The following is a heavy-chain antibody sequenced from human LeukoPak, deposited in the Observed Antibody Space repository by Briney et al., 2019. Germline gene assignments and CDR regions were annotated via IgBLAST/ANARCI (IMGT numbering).Heavy chain of an antibody. CDR1: GFTFSSYS. CDR3: ARGSKRDIVATMEPHFDY. CDR2: ISSSSSYI. J-gene: IGHJ4*02. V-gene: IGHV3-21*01. D-gene: IGHD5-12*01. Sequence: GGSLRLSCAASGFTFSSYSMNWVRRAPGKGLEWVSSISSSSSYIYYADSVKGRFTISRDNAKNSLYLQMNSLRAEDTAVYYCARGSKRDIVATMEPHFDYWGQGTLVTVSS.